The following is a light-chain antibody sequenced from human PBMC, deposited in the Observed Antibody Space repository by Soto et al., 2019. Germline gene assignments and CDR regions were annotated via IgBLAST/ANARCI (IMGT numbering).Light chain of an antibody. J-gene: IGLJ1*01. CDR1: SSDVGGYNY. Sequence: QSVLTQPASVSGSPGQSITISCTGTSSDVGGYNYVSWYQQHPGKAPKLMIYDVSNRPSGVSNRCSGSKSGNTASLTISGLQAEDEGDYYCSSYTSISTRLYVFGTGTKLTVL. CDR2: DVS. V-gene: IGLV2-14*01. CDR3: SSYTSISTRLYV.